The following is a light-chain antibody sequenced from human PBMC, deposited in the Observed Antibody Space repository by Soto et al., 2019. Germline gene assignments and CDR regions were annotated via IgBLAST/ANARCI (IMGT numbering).Light chain of an antibody. CDR2: DSS. Sequence: EIVLTQSPATRSLSPGERATLSCMASQSIAGDLACYQQKSGQAPRLLIYDSSNRATGIPARFSGSGSGTDFTLTISSLEPEDCAVYYCLQRSAWPWTFGQGTKVEI. J-gene: IGKJ1*01. V-gene: IGKV3-11*01. CDR1: QSIAGD. CDR3: LQRSAWPWT.